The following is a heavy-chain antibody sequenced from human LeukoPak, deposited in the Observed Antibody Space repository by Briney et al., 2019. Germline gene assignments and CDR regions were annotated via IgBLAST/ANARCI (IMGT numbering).Heavy chain of an antibody. CDR2: IYYSGST. CDR1: GGSISSYY. D-gene: IGHD4-11*01. J-gene: IGHJ6*02. CDR3: ARDNYSNSSYGMDV. V-gene: IGHV4-59*01. Sequence: SETLSLTCTVSGGSISSYYWSWIRQPPGKGLEWIGYIYYSGSTNYNPSLKSRVTISVDTSKNQFSLKLSSVTTADTAVYYCARDNYSNSSYGMDVWGQGTTVTVSS.